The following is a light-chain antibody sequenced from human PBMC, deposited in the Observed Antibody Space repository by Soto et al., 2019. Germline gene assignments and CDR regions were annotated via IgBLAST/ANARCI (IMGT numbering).Light chain of an antibody. Sequence: DIQMTQSPPSLSASVVDRVTITCRASQGIGNSLAWYQQKPGTVPKLLIYSASTLQSGVPSRFSGSGSGTDFTLTISSLQPEDVAAYYCQKYNTVPATFGQGTRLEIK. V-gene: IGKV1-27*01. CDR2: SAS. CDR3: QKYNTVPAT. J-gene: IGKJ5*01. CDR1: QGIGNS.